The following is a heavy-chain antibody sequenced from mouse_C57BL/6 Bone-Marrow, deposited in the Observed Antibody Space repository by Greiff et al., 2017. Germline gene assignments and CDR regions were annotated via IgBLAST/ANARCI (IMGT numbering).Heavy chain of an antibody. Sequence: VQLQQSGPELVKPGASVTMSCKASGYTFTDYNMHWVKQSHGKSLEWIGYINPNNGGTSYNQKFKGKATLTVNKSSSTAYMELRSLTSEDSAVYYCARWVFITTVVAPFDYWGQGTTLTVSS. J-gene: IGHJ2*01. D-gene: IGHD1-1*01. CDR3: ARWVFITTVVAPFDY. CDR1: GYTFTDYN. V-gene: IGHV1-22*01. CDR2: INPNNGGT.